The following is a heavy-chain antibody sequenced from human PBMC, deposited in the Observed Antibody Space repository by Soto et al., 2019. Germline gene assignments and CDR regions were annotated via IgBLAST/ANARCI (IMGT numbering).Heavy chain of an antibody. J-gene: IGHJ6*02. CDR3: ARPLPASIAARLIRGPGYGMDV. D-gene: IGHD6-6*01. Sequence: PGESLKISCKGSGYSFTSYWISWVRQMPGKGLEWMGRVDPTNSYTNYSPSFQGHVTISADKSISTAYLQWSSLKASDTAVYYCARPLPASIAARLIRGPGYGMDVWGQGTTVTVSS. CDR1: GYSFTSYW. CDR2: VDPTNSYT. V-gene: IGHV5-10-1*01.